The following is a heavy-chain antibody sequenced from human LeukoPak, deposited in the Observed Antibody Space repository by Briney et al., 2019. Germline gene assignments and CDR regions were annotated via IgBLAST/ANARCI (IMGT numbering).Heavy chain of an antibody. J-gene: IGHJ4*02. V-gene: IGHV1-2*02. D-gene: IGHD5-12*01. CDR2: INPNSGDT. CDR1: GYTLTGYY. CDR3: AKNPYEYYFDY. Sequence: GASVKVSCKASGYTLTGYYMHWLRQAPGQRLEWMGWINPNSGDTNYAQKFQGRVTMTRDTSISTAYMELSRLTSDDTAVYYCAKNPYEYYFDYWGQGTLVTVSS.